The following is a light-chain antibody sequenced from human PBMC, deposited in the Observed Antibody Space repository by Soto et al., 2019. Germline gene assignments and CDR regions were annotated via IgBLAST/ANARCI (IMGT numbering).Light chain of an antibody. Sequence: QAVVTQEPSLTVSPGGTVTLTCGSSTGTVTSGLYPYWFQQKPGQAPRTLIYDTSSKHSWTPARFSGSLLGGKAALTLSGAQPEDEAEYYCLLSYSGGRKLFGGGTKVTV. J-gene: IGLJ2*01. CDR1: TGTVTSGLY. V-gene: IGLV7-46*01. CDR3: LLSYSGGRKL. CDR2: DTS.